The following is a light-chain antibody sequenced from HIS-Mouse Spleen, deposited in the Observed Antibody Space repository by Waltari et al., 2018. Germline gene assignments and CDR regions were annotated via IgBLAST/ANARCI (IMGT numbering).Light chain of an antibody. J-gene: IGLJ2*01. V-gene: IGLV2-14*03. CDR1: SSDFGGYNY. CDR3: SSYTSSSFNVV. Sequence: QSALTQPASVSGSPGHSITISCTGTSSDFGGYNYVPWYQQHPGKAPKLILYDVSNRPSGVSNRFSGSKSGNTASLTISGLQAEDEADYYCSSYTSSSFNVVFGGGTKLTVL. CDR2: DVS.